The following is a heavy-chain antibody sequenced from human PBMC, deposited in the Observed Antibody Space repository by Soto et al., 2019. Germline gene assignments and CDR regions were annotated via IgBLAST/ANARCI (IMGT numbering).Heavy chain of an antibody. D-gene: IGHD3-22*01. V-gene: IGHV4-39*01. J-gene: IGHJ3*02. CDR1: GGSISSSSYY. CDR2: IYYSGST. CDR3: ARTYYYDSSGYYFQDGYDAFDI. Sequence: PSETLSLTCTVSGGSISSSSYYWGWIRQPPGKGLEWIGSIYYSGSTYYNPSLKSRVTISVDTSKNQFSLKLSSVTAADTAVYYCARTYYYDSSGYYFQDGYDAFDIWGQGTMVT.